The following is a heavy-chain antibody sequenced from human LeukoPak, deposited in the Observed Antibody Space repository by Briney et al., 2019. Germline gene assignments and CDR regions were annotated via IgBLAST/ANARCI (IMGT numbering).Heavy chain of an antibody. J-gene: IGHJ4*02. D-gene: IGHD6-13*01. CDR2: ISISSSYI. V-gene: IGHV3-21*01. CDR3: ARERVAAAGDFDY. CDR1: GFTFNNYN. Sequence: GGSLRLSCAASGFTFNNYNMNWVRQAPGKGLEWVSSISISSSYIYYADSVKGRFTIPIYNAKKSLYLPMQRIRAESTAVYSCARERVAAAGDFDYWGQGTLVTVSS.